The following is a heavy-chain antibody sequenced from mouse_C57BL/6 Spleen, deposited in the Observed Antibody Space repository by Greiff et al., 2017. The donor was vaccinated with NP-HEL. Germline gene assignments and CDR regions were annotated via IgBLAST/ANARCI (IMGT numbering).Heavy chain of an antibody. J-gene: IGHJ2*01. Sequence: EVQLQQSGPELVKPGASVKIPCKASGYTFTDYNMDWVKQSHGKSLEWIGDINPNNGGTIYNQKFKGKATLTVDKSSSTAYMELRSLTSEDTAVYYCARRRYYYGSSRGVFDYWGQGTTRTVSS. CDR1: GYTFTDYN. D-gene: IGHD1-1*01. V-gene: IGHV1-18*01. CDR2: INPNNGGT. CDR3: ARRRYYYGSSRGVFDY.